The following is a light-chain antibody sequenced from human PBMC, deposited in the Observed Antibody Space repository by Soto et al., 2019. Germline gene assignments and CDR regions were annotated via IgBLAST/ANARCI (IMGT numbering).Light chain of an antibody. CDR2: AAS. V-gene: IGKV1-27*01. J-gene: IGKJ1*01. Sequence: DIAMTQSPSSLSASVGDRVTITCRASQGISNYLAWYQQRPGKVPKLLIYAASTLQSGVTSRFSGSGSGTDFTLTISSLQPEDVATYYCQKYDSAPWTFGQGTEVEIK. CDR3: QKYDSAPWT. CDR1: QGISNY.